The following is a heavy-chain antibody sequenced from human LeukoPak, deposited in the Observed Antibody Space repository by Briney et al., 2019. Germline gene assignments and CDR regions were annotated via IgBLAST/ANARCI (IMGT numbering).Heavy chain of an antibody. CDR1: GYTFTSYG. Sequence: ASVKVSCKASGYTFTSYGISWVRQAPGQGLEWMGWISAYNGNTNYAQKFQGRVTMTAATSTSTAYMELSSLRSDDTAVYYCAREGSGSYNPQAFDYWGQGTLVTVSS. CDR2: ISAYNGNT. J-gene: IGHJ4*02. D-gene: IGHD3-10*01. CDR3: AREGSGSYNPQAFDY. V-gene: IGHV1-18*01.